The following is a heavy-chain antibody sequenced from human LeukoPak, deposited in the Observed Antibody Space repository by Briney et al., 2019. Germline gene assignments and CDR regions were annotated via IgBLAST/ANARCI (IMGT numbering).Heavy chain of an antibody. CDR3: ARIGGTWYSTGWYVAFDI. J-gene: IGHJ3*02. D-gene: IGHD6-19*01. V-gene: IGHV3-11*04. Sequence: GGSLRLSCAASGFTFSDYYMSWIRQAPGKGLEWVSYISSSGSTIYYADSVKGRFTISRDNAKNSLYLQMNSLRAEDTAVYYCARIGGTWYSTGWYVAFDIWGQGAMVIVSS. CDR1: GFTFSDYY. CDR2: ISSSGSTI.